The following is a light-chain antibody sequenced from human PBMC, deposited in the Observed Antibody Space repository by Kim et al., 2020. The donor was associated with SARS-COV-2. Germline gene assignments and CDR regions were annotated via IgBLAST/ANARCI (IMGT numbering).Light chain of an antibody. CDR3: QAWDSSTPYV. J-gene: IGLJ1*01. CDR1: KLGDKY. V-gene: IGLV3-1*01. Sequence: SPGQTASLTCSGDKLGDKYTCWYQQKPGQSPVLVIYQDTKRPSGIPERFSGSNSGNTATLTISGTQAMDEADYYCQAWDSSTPYVFGTGTKVTVL. CDR2: QDT.